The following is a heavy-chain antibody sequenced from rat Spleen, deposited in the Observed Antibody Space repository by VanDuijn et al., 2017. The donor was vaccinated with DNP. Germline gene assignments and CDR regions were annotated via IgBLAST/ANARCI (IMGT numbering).Heavy chain of an antibody. CDR3: AVQLGVFDY. CDR2: INSAGST. J-gene: IGHJ2*01. D-gene: IGHD5-1*01. CDR1: GYSITSNFR. V-gene: IGHV3-3*01. Sequence: EVQLQESGPGLVKPSQSLSLTCSVTGYSITSNFRWSWIRQFPGNTLEWMGYINSAGSTDYNPSLKSRISITRDTSKNQFFLQMNSVITEDTATYYCAVQLGVFDYWGQGVMVTVSS.